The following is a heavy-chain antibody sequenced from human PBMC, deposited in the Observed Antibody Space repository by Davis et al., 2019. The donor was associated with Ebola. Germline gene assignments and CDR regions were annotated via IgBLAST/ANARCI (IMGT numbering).Heavy chain of an antibody. D-gene: IGHD6-13*01. CDR1: GGSISSSNW. J-gene: IGHJ4*02. Sequence: SETLSLTCAVSGGSISSSNWWSWVRQPPGKGLEWIGEIYHSGSTNYNPSLKSRVTISVDKSKNQFSLKLSSVTAADTAVYYCARVLKNHSSATDFWGQGTLVTVSS. CDR2: IYHSGST. CDR3: ARVLKNHSSATDF. V-gene: IGHV4-4*02.